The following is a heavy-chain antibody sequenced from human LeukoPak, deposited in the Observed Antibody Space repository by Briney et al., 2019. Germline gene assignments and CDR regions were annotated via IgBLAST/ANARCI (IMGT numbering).Heavy chain of an antibody. CDR2: INHSGST. J-gene: IGHJ4*02. CDR1: GGSFGGYY. V-gene: IGHV4-34*01. D-gene: IGHD3-10*01. Sequence: SETLSLTCAVYGGSFGGYYWSWIRQPPGKGLEWIGEINHSGSTNYNPSLKSRVTISVDTSKNQFSLKLSSVTAADTAVYYCARRMVRGFPVKWGQGTLVTVSS. CDR3: ARRMVRGFPVK.